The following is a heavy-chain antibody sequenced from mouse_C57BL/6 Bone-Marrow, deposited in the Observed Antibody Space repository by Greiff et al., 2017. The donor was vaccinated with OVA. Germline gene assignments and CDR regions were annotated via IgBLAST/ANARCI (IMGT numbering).Heavy chain of an antibody. CDR3: ANTYYGSSYGGAY. CDR1: GYTFTSYG. CDR2: IYPRSGNT. D-gene: IGHD1-1*01. J-gene: IGHJ3*01. V-gene: IGHV1-81*01. Sequence: QVQLQQSGAELARPGASVKLSCKASGYTFTSYGISWVKQRTGQGLEWIGEIYPRSGNTYYNEKFKGKATLTADKSSSTAYMELRSLTSEDSAVYFCANTYYGSSYGGAYWGQGTLVTVSA.